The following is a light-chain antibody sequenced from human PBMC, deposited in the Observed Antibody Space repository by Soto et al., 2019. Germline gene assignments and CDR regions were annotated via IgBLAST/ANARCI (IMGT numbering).Light chain of an antibody. CDR1: QSVLYSSNNKNY. CDR3: QQYYSTPRT. CDR2: WAS. Sequence: DIVMTQSPDSLAVSLGERATINCKSSQSVLYSSNNKNYLAWYQQKPGQPPKLLIYWASTRESGVPDRCSGSGSGTDFTLTISSLQAEDVAGYYCQQYYSTPRTFGQGTKVEIK. J-gene: IGKJ1*01. V-gene: IGKV4-1*01.